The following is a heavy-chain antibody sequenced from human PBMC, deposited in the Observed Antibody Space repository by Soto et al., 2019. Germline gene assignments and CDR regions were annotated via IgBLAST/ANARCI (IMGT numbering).Heavy chain of an antibody. CDR1: GFTFSSYA. J-gene: IGHJ5*02. Sequence: QVQLVESGGGVVQPGRSLRLSCAASGFTFSSYAMHWVRQAPGKGLEWVAVISYDGRNKYYADSVKGRFTISRDNSKNTLYLQMNSLRAEDTAVYYCARVGARGASSSNWFDPWGQGTLVTVSS. CDR3: ARVGARGASSSNWFDP. CDR2: ISYDGRNK. V-gene: IGHV3-30*04. D-gene: IGHD6-6*01.